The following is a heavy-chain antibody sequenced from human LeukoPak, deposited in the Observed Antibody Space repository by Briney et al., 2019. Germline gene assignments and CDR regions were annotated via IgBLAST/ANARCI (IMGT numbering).Heavy chain of an antibody. J-gene: IGHJ4*02. CDR1: GVMFSDFY. Sequence: GGSLRLSCAASGVMFSDFYMSWIRQAPGKGLEWISYISGDGTTIYNADSVKGRFTISRDNAKNSLYLQMNSLRAEDTAVYYCARGGSIFGVEFFDYWGQGTLVTVSS. CDR3: ARGGSIFGVEFFDY. CDR2: ISGDGTTI. D-gene: IGHD3-3*01. V-gene: IGHV3-11*04.